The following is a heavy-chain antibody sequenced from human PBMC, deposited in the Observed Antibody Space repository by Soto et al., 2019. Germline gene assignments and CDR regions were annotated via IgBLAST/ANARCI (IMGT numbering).Heavy chain of an antibody. V-gene: IGHV1-18*01. D-gene: IGHD3-3*02. CDR2: SSTSNGDT. J-gene: IGHJ4*02. CDR3: ARDYTFPDY. Sequence: QVQLVQSGAEVQKPGASVKVSCKTSGYTFTSYGITWVRQAPGQGLEWMGWSSTSNGDTNYVQKFQGRVTMTTDTSTGTGYMELRSLTSDDTAVYYCARDYTFPDYWGQGTLVTVSS. CDR1: GYTFTSYG.